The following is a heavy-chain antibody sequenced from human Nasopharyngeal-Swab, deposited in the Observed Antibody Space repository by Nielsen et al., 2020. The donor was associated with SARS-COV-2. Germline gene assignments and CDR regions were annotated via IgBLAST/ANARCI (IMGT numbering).Heavy chain of an antibody. D-gene: IGHD3-9*01. Sequence: PGKGLEVDGSIYYSGSTYYNPSLKSRVTISVDTSKNQFSLKLSSVTAADTAVYYCARLDYDILTGYGDLYYFDYWGQGTLVTVSS. J-gene: IGHJ4*02. V-gene: IGHV4-39*01. CDR2: IYYSGST. CDR3: ARLDYDILTGYGDLYYFDY.